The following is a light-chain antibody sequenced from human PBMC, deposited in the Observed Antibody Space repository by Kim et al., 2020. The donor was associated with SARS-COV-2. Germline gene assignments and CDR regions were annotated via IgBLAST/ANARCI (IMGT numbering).Light chain of an antibody. CDR1: QSVSGSF. CDR2: GAS. V-gene: IGKV3-20*01. Sequence: PWERATLSCRASQSVSGSFLVWYYQKTGREPRRLINGASSRSTAITDRCSGSGSGTEFSLIISSLEPEDFVVYYCQQYGYSPTWTFGQGTKVDIK. CDR3: QQYGYSPTWT. J-gene: IGKJ1*01.